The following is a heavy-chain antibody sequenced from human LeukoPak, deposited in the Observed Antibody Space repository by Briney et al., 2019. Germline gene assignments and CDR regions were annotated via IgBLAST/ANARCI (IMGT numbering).Heavy chain of an antibody. CDR1: GFTFSDYY. CDR2: ISSSGSTI. D-gene: IGHD3-22*01. CDR3: AVGYYYDSSGYPVDY. Sequence: PGGSLRLSCAASGFTFSDYYMSWIRQAPGKGLEWVSYISSSGSTIYYADSVKGRFTISRDNAKNSLYLQMNSLRAEGTAVYYCAVGYYYDSSGYPVDYWGQGTLVTVSS. V-gene: IGHV3-11*01. J-gene: IGHJ4*02.